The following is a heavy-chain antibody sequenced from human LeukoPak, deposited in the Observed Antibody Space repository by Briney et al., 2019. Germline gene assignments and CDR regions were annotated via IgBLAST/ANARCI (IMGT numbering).Heavy chain of an antibody. CDR2: IDPCDSYT. CDR3: ARQDF. Sequence: ESFHISCKVSGYSFTTYWISWVRQMPGKGLEWMGRIDPCDSYTDYAPSFQGHVTISAARSLSTAYLQWYSLKASDTAMYYCARQDFWGQGNPFTVSS. J-gene: IGHJ4*02. V-gene: IGHV5-10-1*01. CDR1: GYSFTTYW.